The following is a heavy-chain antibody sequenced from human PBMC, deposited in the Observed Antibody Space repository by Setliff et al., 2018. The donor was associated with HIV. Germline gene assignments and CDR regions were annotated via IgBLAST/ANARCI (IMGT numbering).Heavy chain of an antibody. J-gene: IGHJ4*02. V-gene: IGHV3-33*08. CDR3: AREFALGSDF. CDR1: GFTFNNYG. CDR2: IWHDGSIE. Sequence: PGGSLRLSCAASGFTFNNYGMQWVRQAPGKGLEWVAVIWHDGSIEYYADSVKGRFTISRDNSKNRLYLQMNSLRAEDTALYYCAREFALGSDFWGQGTLVTVSS. D-gene: IGHD7-27*01.